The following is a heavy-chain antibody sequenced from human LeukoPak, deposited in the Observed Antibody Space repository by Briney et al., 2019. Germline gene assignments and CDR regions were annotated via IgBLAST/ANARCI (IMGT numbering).Heavy chain of an antibody. CDR2: INPSGGST. CDR1: GYTFTYYY. CDR3: ARKAGGSYRLDY. D-gene: IGHD1-26*01. V-gene: IGHV1-46*01. J-gene: IGHJ4*01. Sequence: ASVKVSCKASGYTFTYYYMYWVRQAPGQGLEWMGIINPSGGSTSYAQKFQSRVTMTRDTSTSTVYMELSSLRSEDTAVYYCARKAGGSYRLDYWGHGSLVTVSS.